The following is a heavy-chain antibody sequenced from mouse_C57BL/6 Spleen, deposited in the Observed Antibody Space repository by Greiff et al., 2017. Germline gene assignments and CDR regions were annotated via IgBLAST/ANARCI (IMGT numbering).Heavy chain of an antibody. CDR1: GFNIKDYY. J-gene: IGHJ1*03. CDR2: IVPEDGET. Sequence: VQLQQSGAELVKPGASVKLSCPASGFNIKDYYMPWVKQRTEQGLEWIGRIVPEDGETKYAPKFQGKAPITADTSSNTAYLQLSSLTSEDTAVYYCARRDGSSYGYFDVWGTGTTVTVSS. D-gene: IGHD1-1*01. V-gene: IGHV14-2*01. CDR3: ARRDGSSYGYFDV.